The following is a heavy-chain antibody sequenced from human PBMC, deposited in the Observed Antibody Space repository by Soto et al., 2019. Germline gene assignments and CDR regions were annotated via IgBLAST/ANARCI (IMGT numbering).Heavy chain of an antibody. J-gene: IGHJ4*02. D-gene: IGHD6-6*01. Sequence: PSETLSLTCTVSGGSISSGGYYWSWIRQHPGKGLEWIGYIYYSGSTYYNPSLKSRVTISLDTSKNQFSLKLSSVTAADTAVYYCARDGVGSSSSPFDYWGQGTLVTVS. CDR2: IYYSGST. CDR1: GGSISSGGYY. CDR3: ARDGVGSSSSPFDY. V-gene: IGHV4-31*03.